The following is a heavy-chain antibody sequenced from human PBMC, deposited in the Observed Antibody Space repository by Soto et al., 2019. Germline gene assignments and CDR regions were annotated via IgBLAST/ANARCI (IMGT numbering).Heavy chain of an antibody. CDR3: ARGILTGTTDYYYYGMDV. V-gene: IGHV4-34*01. CDR2: INHSGST. J-gene: IGHJ6*02. Sequence: LSLTCAVYGGSFSGYYLSWIRQPPGKGLEWIGEINHSGSTNYNPSLKSRVTISVDTSKNQFSLKLSSVTAADTAVYYCARGILTGTTDYYYYGMDVWGQGTTVTVSS. D-gene: IGHD1-7*01. CDR1: GGSFSGYY.